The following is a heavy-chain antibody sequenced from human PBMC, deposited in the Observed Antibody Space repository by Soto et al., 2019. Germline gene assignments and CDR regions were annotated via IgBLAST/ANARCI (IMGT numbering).Heavy chain of an antibody. Sequence: QVQLVQSGAEVKKPGSSVKVSCKASGGPFSNDIITWVRQAPGQGLEWTGRIIPLLNIANYAQKFQGRVTITADRSTGTAYMELNSLRSEDTAVYYCARDSPIGSTFSGYDAIDYWGQGTLVTVSS. CDR3: ARDSPIGSTFSGYDAIDY. V-gene: IGHV1-69*08. J-gene: IGHJ4*02. CDR1: GGPFSNDI. CDR2: IIPLLNIA. D-gene: IGHD5-12*01.